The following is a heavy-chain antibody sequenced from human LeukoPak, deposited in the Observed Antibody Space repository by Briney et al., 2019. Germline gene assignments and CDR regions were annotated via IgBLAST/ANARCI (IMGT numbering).Heavy chain of an antibody. Sequence: GRSLRLSCTASGFTFGDYAMSWVRQAPGKGLEWVGFIRSKAYGGTTEYAASVKGRFTISRDDSKSIAYLRMNSLKTEDTAVYYCTRDYEGDIVLRFDPWGQGTLVTVSS. D-gene: IGHD2-8*01. J-gene: IGHJ5*02. CDR1: GFTFGDYA. CDR2: IRSKAYGGTT. V-gene: IGHV3-49*04. CDR3: TRDYEGDIVLRFDP.